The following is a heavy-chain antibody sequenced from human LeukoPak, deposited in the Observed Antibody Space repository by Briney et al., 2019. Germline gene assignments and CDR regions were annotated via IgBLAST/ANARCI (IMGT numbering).Heavy chain of an antibody. V-gene: IGHV4-34*01. CDR1: GGSFSGYY. J-gene: IGHJ5*02. D-gene: IGHD3-22*01. CDR3: ARESYYYDSSGYSSWFDP. Sequence: SETLSLTCAVYGGSFSGYYWSWIRQPPGKGLEWIGEINHSGSTNYNPSLKSRVTISVDTSKNQFSLKLSSVTAADTAVYYCARESYYYDSSGYSSWFDPWGQGTLVTVSS. CDR2: INHSGST.